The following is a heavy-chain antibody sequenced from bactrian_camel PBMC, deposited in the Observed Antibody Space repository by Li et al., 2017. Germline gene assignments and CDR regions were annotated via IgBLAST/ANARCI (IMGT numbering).Heavy chain of an antibody. CDR2: IDSLAIT. J-gene: IGHJ4*01. Sequence: VQLVESGGGSAEAGGSLRLSCAVSGLAATKKYCLGWFRQAPGKAREAIADIDSLAITRYADSVKGRFTISQDNAKNTVYLRMNMLAPEDTAMYYCVARHASSGCGLDLPFPYWGQGTQVTVS. CDR3: VARHASSGCGLDLPFPY. CDR1: GLAATKKY. D-gene: IGHD1*01. V-gene: IGHV3S53*01.